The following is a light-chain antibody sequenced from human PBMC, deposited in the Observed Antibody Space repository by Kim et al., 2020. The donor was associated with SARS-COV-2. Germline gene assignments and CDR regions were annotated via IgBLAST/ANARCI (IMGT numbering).Light chain of an antibody. CDR2: DVT. J-gene: IGLJ2*01. V-gene: IGLV2-14*03. CDR1: SGDVGGYNY. CDR3: SSYTRSSTLV. Sequence: GQSITISCTGTSGDVGGYNYVSWYQQHPGKAPKLMIYDVTNRPSGVSNRFSGSKSGNTASLTISGLQAEAEADYYCSSYTRSSTLVFGGGTQLTVL.